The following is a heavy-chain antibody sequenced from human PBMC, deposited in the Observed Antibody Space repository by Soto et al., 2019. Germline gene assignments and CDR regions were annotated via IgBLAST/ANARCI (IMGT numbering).Heavy chain of an antibody. CDR2: IYYSGST. CDR3: ARRKGFYYYDSSGYYSTEFDY. CDR1: GGSISSGDYY. V-gene: IGHV4-30-4*01. D-gene: IGHD3-22*01. J-gene: IGHJ4*02. Sequence: LSLTCTVSGGSISSGDYYWSWIRQPPGKGLEWIGYIYYSGSTYYNPSLKSRVTVSVDTSKNQFSLKLSSVTAADTAVYYCARRKGFYYYDSSGYYSTEFDYWGQGTLVTV.